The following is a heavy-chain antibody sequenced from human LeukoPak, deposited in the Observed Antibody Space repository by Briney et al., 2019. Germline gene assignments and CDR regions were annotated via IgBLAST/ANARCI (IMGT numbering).Heavy chain of an antibody. D-gene: IGHD4/OR15-4a*01. CDR3: ARDTLGEGEDANYAVYYFDY. CDR2: ISSSGSTI. J-gene: IGHJ4*02. V-gene: IGHV3-48*03. Sequence: GGSLRLSCAASGFTFSSYEMNWVRQAPGKGLEWVSYISSSGSTIYYADSVKGRFTISRDNGKNSLDLQMNSLRADDTAVYYCARDTLGEGEDANYAVYYFDYWGQGTVVTVSS. CDR1: GFTFSSYE.